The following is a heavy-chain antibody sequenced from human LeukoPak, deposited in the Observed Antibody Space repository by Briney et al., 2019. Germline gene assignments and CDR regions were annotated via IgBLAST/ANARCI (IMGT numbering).Heavy chain of an antibody. CDR2: INPNSGGT. J-gene: IGHJ4*02. CDR1: RYTFTGYY. Sequence: ASVTVSCKASRYTFTGYYMHWVRQAPGQGLEWMGWINPNSGGTNYAQKFQGRVTMTRDTSISTAYMELSRLRSDDTAVYYCAKPMVRGVSRSLDYWGQGTLVTVSS. V-gene: IGHV1-2*02. D-gene: IGHD3-10*01. CDR3: AKPMVRGVSRSLDY.